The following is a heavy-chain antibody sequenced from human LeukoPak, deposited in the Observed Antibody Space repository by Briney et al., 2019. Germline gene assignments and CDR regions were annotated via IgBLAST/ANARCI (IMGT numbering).Heavy chain of an antibody. V-gene: IGHV4-4*07. CDR2: IYTSGST. CDR3: AREFGVGASNYYYYYMDV. D-gene: IGHD1-26*01. CDR1: GGSISSYY. Sequence: SDTLSLTCTVSGGSISSYYWSWIRQPAGKGLEWIGRIYTSGSTNYNPSLKSRVTMSVDTSKNQFSLKLSSVTAADTAVYYCAREFGVGASNYYYYYMDVWGKGTTVTVSS. J-gene: IGHJ6*03.